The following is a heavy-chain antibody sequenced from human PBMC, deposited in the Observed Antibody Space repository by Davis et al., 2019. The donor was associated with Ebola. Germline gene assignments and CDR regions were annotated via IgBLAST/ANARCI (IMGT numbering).Heavy chain of an antibody. J-gene: IGHJ5*02. CDR2: ISYDGSNK. V-gene: IGHV3-30*03. CDR1: GFTFSSYG. Sequence: GGSLRLSCAVSGFTFSSYGMHWVRQAPGKGLEWVAVISYDGSNKYYADSVKGRFTISRDNSKNTLYLQMNSLRAEDTAVYYCVRGVVAATYSWFDPWGQGTLVTVSS. D-gene: IGHD2-15*01. CDR3: VRGVVAATYSWFDP.